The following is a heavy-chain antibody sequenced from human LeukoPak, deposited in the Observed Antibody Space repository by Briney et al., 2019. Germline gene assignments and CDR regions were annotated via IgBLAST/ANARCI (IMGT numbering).Heavy chain of an antibody. Sequence: ASVKVSCRAPGYTFTNYGISCVRQAPGQGLEWMGWISGYNGNTNYAQKFQGRVTMTTDTSTSTAYMELRSLRSDDTAVYYCARYDDCVDYWGKGTLVTVSS. V-gene: IGHV1-18*01. J-gene: IGHJ4*02. CDR2: ISGYNGNT. CDR1: GYTFTNYG. CDR3: ARYDDCVDY. D-gene: IGHD2-21*01.